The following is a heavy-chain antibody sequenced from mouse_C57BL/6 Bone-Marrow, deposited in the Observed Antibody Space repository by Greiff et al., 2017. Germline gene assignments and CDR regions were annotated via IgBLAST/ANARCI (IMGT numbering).Heavy chain of an antibody. D-gene: IGHD1-1*02. CDR2: IWTGGGT. Sequence: VLLVESGPGLVAPSQSLSITCTVSGFSLTSYAISWVRQPPGKGLEWLGVIWTGGGTNYNSALISRLNISKDNSKSQVFFKMNSLQADDTARYYYASDYWAYWGQGTLVTVSA. V-gene: IGHV2-9-1*01. CDR3: ASDYWAY. CDR1: GFSLTSYA. J-gene: IGHJ3*01.